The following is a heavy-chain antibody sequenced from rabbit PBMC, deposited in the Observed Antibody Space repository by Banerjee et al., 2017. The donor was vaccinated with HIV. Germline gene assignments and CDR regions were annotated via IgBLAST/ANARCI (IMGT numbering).Heavy chain of an antibody. CDR2: IYAGSSGSA. V-gene: IGHV1S45*01. CDR1: GFSFSGSYW. Sequence: QEQLEESGGGLVKPEGSLTLTCKASGFSFSGSYWISWVRQAPGKGLEWIACIYAGSSGSAYYASWAKGRFTISKASSTTVTLQMTSLTAADAATYFCARKDGTSDGVHAFNLWGQGTLVTVS. J-gene: IGHJ4*01. CDR3: ARKDGTSDGVHAFNL. D-gene: IGHD6-1*01.